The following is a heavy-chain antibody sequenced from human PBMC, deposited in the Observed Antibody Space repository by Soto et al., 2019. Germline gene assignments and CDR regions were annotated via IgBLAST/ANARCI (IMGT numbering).Heavy chain of an antibody. D-gene: IGHD2-2*01. CDR3: TLFGGGFRSSSCGMDV. CDR1: GGSFRRDG. Sequence: QVQLVQSGAGVKKPGSSAKVSCQASGGSFRRDGINWVRQAPGQGLEWMGGIIPNFGTANYAQKFRGRVMVRAYISTSTVYMELRSLRSEDTAVYYFTLFGGGFRSSSCGMDVWGQGTSVIVSS. J-gene: IGHJ6*02. V-gene: IGHV1-69*06. CDR2: IIPNFGTA.